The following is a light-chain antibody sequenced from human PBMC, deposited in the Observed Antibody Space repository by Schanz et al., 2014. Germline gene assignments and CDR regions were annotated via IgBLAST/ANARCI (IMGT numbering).Light chain of an antibody. CDR1: QTISTN. V-gene: IGKV1-39*01. CDR2: FSS. J-gene: IGKJ1*01. Sequence: DIEMTQSPSSLSASVGDRVTITCRASQTISTNLNWYQQKPGRAPQLLIYFSSNLQSGVPSRFSGGGSGTHFTLTISSLQPEDFATYYCQQSYNNQAFGQGTKVEVK. CDR3: QQSYNNQA.